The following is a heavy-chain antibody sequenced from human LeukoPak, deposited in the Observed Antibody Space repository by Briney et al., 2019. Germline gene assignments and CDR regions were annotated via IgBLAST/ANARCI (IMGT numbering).Heavy chain of an antibody. CDR2: IRYDGSNK. D-gene: IGHD6-19*01. CDR1: GFTFSIYA. CDR3: AKDPRNSSGWYGTYYFDY. V-gene: IGHV3-30*02. J-gene: IGHJ4*02. Sequence: GGSLRLSCAASGFTFSIYAMSWVRQAPGKGLEWVAFIRYDGSNKYYADSVKGRFTISRDNSKNTLYLQMNSLRAEDTAVYYCAKDPRNSSGWYGTYYFDYWGQGTLVTVSS.